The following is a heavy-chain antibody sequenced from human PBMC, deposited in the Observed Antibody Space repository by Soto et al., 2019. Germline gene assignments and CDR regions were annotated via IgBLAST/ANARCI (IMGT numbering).Heavy chain of an antibody. J-gene: IGHJ5*02. CDR2: ISYDGSNK. CDR1: GFTFSSYG. V-gene: IGHV3-30*18. CDR3: AKDNPQYSSSWFWPPADNWFDP. D-gene: IGHD6-13*01. Sequence: QVQLVESGGGVVQPGRSLRLSCAASGFTFSSYGMHWVRQAPGKGLEWVAVISYDGSNKYYADSVKGRFTISRDNSKNTLYLQMNSLRAEDTAVYYCAKDNPQYSSSWFWPPADNWFDPWGQGTLVTVSS.